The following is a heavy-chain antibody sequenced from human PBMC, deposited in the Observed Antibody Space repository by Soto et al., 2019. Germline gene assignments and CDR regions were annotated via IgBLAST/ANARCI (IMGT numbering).Heavy chain of an antibody. D-gene: IGHD5-18*01. J-gene: IGHJ4*02. CDR1: GFTFSSYG. CDR2: ISYDGSNK. Sequence: GGSLRLSCAASGFTFSSYGMHWVRQAPGKGLEWVAVISYDGSNKYYADSVKGRFTISRDNSKNTLYLQMNSLRAEDTAVYYCAIPPGYSYVGDYWGQGTLVTVSS. V-gene: IGHV3-30*03. CDR3: AIPPGYSYVGDY.